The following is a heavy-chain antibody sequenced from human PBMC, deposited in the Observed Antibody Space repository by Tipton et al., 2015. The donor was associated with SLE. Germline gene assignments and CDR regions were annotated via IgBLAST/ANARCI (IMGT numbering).Heavy chain of an antibody. CDR1: GFTFSGYS. Sequence: SLRLSCAASGFTFSGYSMHWVRQAPGKGLEWVSSISGRRTDIYYADSVKGRFTISRDNPKNSLYLQMNSLSAEDTALYYCAKELAVAATGEAYFDYWGQGTLVTVSS. J-gene: IGHJ4*02. V-gene: IGHV3-21*01. CDR3: AKELAVAATGEAYFDY. CDR2: ISGRRTDI. D-gene: IGHD6-13*01.